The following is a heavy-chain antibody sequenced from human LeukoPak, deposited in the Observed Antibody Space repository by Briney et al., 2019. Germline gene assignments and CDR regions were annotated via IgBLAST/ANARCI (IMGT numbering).Heavy chain of an antibody. CDR2: ISTYNGNT. V-gene: IGHV1-18*01. CDR1: AYTFTSYG. J-gene: IGHJ6*02. Sequence: ASVKVSCKASAYTFTSYGIVLVRQAPGQGLEWMGRISTYNGNTNYAEKFQDRVTMTTDTSTSTAYMELRSLRSDDTAVYFCARVLPQGPYYYHGMDVWGQGTTVTVSS. CDR3: ARVLPQGPYYYHGMDV. D-gene: IGHD5-18*01.